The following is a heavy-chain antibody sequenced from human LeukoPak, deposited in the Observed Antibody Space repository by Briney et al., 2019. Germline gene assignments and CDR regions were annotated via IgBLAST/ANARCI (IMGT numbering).Heavy chain of an antibody. CDR1: GFTFSSSA. CDR3: ATWSGYHHVY. V-gene: IGHV3-64*01. Sequence: GSLRLSCAASGFTFSSSAMHWVRQAPGKGLEYVSAINFNGGNTYYANSVKGRFTISRDNSKNTLYLQMGSLRAEDMAVYYCATWSGYHHVYWGQGTLVTVSS. CDR2: INFNGGNT. J-gene: IGHJ4*02. D-gene: IGHD3-3*01.